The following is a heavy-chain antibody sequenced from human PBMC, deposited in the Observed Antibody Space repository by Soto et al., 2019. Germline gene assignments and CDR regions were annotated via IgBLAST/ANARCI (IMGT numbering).Heavy chain of an antibody. V-gene: IGHV4-59*01. CDR3: ARVSNEYGGNAAFDY. D-gene: IGHD4-17*01. CDR2: IYHTWRI. CDR1: GGSLSGFP. J-gene: IGHJ4*02. Sequence: HVQLQASGPGQVKPSETLSLTCSVSGGSLSGFPWIWIRHPPGKGLEWVGYIYHTWRINYNPSLKTRLAVSLVMSRNQFSVQLTSVTGADPALYYCARVSNEYGGNAAFDYWGLGALVIVYS.